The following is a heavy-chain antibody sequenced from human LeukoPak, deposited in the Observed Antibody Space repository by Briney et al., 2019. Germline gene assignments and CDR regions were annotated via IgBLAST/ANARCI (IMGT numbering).Heavy chain of an antibody. J-gene: IGHJ4*02. CDR2: IIPIFGTA. D-gene: IGHD3-3*01. CDR3: ARGGHITIFGVVTRGEFDY. CDR1: GGTFSSYA. V-gene: IGHV1-69*05. Sequence: SAKVSCKASGGTFSSYAISWVRQAPGQGLEWMGGIIPIFGTANYAQKFQGRVTITTDESTSTAYMELSSLRSEDTAVYYCARGGHITIFGVVTRGEFDYWGQGTLVTVSS.